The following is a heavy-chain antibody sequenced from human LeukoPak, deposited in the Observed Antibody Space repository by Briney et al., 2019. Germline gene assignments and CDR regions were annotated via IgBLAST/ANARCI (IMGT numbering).Heavy chain of an antibody. CDR2: INYDGSTT. Sequence: PGGSLRLSCAASGFTFSSYWMHWVRQAPGKGLVWVSRINYDGSTTTYADSVKGRFTISRDNSKNTLYLQMNSLRAEDTAVYYCARDGNRRAISITMVRGVTRAPYFDYWGQGTLVTVSS. D-gene: IGHD3-10*01. CDR1: GFTFSSYW. V-gene: IGHV3-74*01. J-gene: IGHJ4*02. CDR3: ARDGNRRAISITMVRGVTRAPYFDY.